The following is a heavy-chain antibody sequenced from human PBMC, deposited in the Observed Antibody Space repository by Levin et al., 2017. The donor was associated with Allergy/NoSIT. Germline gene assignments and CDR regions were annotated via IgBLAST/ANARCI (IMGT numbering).Heavy chain of an antibody. J-gene: IGHJ6*02. CDR2: ISRSGGDT. V-gene: IGHV3-23*01. Sequence: AGGSLRLSCAASGFTFSTYGMTWVRQAPGKGLEWVSAISRSGGDTYYADSVKGRFTISRDNSKNTVYLQMNSLRAEDTAVYYCAKLGIEGAVTRGMDVWGQGTTVTVSS. D-gene: IGHD4-17*01. CDR1: GFTFSTYG. CDR3: AKLGIEGAVTRGMDV.